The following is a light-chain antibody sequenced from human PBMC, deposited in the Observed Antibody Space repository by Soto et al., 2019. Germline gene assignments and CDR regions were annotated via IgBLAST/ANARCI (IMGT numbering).Light chain of an antibody. CDR1: QSIASND. V-gene: IGKV3-20*01. CDR2: GVS. CDR3: QQYGSSPALT. Sequence: EIMLTQSPGTLSLSAGERATLSCRASQSIASNDLAWYQQKPGQAPRLLIYGVSSRATGISDRFSGSGSGTDFTLTISKLEPEDFAVYYCQQYGSSPALTFGGGTKVEIK. J-gene: IGKJ4*01.